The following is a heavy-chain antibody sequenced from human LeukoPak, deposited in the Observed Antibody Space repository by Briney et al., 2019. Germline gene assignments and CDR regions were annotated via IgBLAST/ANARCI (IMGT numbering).Heavy chain of an antibody. J-gene: IGHJ3*02. CDR1: GFTFSSYS. V-gene: IGHV3-21*01. Sequence: GGSLRLSCAASGFTFSSYSVNWVRQAPGEGLEWVSSISTSSSYIYYIDSVKGRFTISRDNAKRSLYLQMNSLRAEDTAVYYCARGLWGVAGRGDAFDIWGQGTMVTVSS. D-gene: IGHD6-19*01. CDR2: ISTSSSYI. CDR3: ARGLWGVAGRGDAFDI.